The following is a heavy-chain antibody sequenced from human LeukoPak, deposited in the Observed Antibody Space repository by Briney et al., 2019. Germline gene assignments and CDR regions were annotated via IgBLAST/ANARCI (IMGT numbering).Heavy chain of an antibody. V-gene: IGHV1-69*13. CDR3: ARDGDTYYYDSSGYFEPCYFDY. CDR1: GYTFTSYD. D-gene: IGHD3-22*01. CDR2: IIPIFGST. J-gene: IGHJ4*02. Sequence: SVKVSCKASGYTFTSYDISWVRQALGQGLEWMGGIIPIFGSTDYAQKFQGRVTITSDESTSTAYMELSSLRSDDTAVYYCARDGDTYYYDSSGYFEPCYFDYWGQGTLVTVSS.